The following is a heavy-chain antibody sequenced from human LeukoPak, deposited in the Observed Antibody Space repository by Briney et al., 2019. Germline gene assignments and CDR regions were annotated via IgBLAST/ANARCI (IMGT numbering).Heavy chain of an antibody. CDR2: TYYRSKWYN. D-gene: IGHD6-13*01. J-gene: IGHJ4*02. CDR3: ARAKGRSPHFDY. Sequence: SHTLSLTCAISVDRVSSNSAAGKWIRQSPSRGLERLGMTYYRSKWYNDYAVSVKGRIAINPDTSKNQVSLQLNSVTPEDTAVYYCARAKGRSPHFDYWGQGTMVSDSS. V-gene: IGHV6-1*01. CDR1: VDRVSSNSAA.